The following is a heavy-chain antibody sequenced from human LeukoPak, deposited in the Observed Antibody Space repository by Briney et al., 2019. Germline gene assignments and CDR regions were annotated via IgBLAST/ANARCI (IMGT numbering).Heavy chain of an antibody. Sequence: GGSLRLSCAASGFTFSDYYMSWIRQAPGEGLEWVSYISSSSSYTNYADSVKGRFTISRDNAKNSLYLQMNSLRAEDTAVYYCARGEYCSGGSCPDAFDIWGQGTMVTVSS. V-gene: IGHV3-11*06. D-gene: IGHD2-15*01. CDR3: ARGEYCSGGSCPDAFDI. CDR1: GFTFSDYY. J-gene: IGHJ3*02. CDR2: ISSSSSYT.